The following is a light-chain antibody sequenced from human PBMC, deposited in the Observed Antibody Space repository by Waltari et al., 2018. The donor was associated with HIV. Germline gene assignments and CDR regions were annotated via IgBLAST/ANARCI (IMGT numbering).Light chain of an antibody. Sequence: QSALPQPASVSGSPGQSITISCTGTSSNIGTYNLVSWHQQHPGKAPKTLIYEVSQRPSGVSNRFSGSKSGNTASLTISGLQAEDEADYYCCSYAGSSTLVFGGGTKVTVL. CDR3: CSYAGSSTLV. V-gene: IGLV2-23*02. J-gene: IGLJ3*02. CDR2: EVS. CDR1: SSNIGTYNL.